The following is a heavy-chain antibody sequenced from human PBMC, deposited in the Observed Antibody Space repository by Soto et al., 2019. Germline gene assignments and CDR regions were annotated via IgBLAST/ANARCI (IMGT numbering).Heavy chain of an antibody. CDR3: ARGDSSPWFYSDH. J-gene: IGHJ4*02. Sequence: ASVKVSCEDCGYSINSYTISWVRQAPGQGLEWMGRISAYNGNTNSAQRFQDRITFTADKSTGTAYMELSSLRPDDTAVYYCARGDSSPWFYSDHWGLGSLVTVSS. CDR1: GYSINSYT. V-gene: IGHV1-18*01. CDR2: ISAYNGNT. D-gene: IGHD6-13*01.